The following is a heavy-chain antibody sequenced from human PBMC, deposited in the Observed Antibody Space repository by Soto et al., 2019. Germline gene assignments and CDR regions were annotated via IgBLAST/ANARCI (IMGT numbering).Heavy chain of an antibody. D-gene: IGHD3-3*01. CDR1: GGTFGNTA. CDR3: AREGDPGYSFGSGPLGGGRVAP. V-gene: IGHV1-69*12. CDR2: IVPMFGTA. Sequence: QVQLVQSGAEVKEPGSSVNVSCKTSGGTFGNTAVTWVRQAPGQGLEWIGGIVPMFGTANYAQKFQGRVTVTADDSTSTANMELSSLRSDDTAVYYCAREGDPGYSFGSGPLGGGRVAPWGQGSLVTVSS. J-gene: IGHJ5*02.